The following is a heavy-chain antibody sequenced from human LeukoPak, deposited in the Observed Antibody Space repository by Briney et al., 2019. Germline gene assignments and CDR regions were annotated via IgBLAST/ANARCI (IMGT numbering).Heavy chain of an antibody. CDR2: IYPGDSDT. D-gene: IGHD2-8*02. J-gene: IGHJ3*02. CDR3: ARHIGLVAPDGFDI. CDR1: GHSFTNYW. Sequence: GESLKISCKGSGHSFTNYWIGWVRHMPGKGLEWMGIIYPGDSDTRYSPSFPGQVTISVDKSISTAYLQWSSLKALDTAMYYCARHIGLVAPDGFDIWGQGTMVTVSS. V-gene: IGHV5-51*01.